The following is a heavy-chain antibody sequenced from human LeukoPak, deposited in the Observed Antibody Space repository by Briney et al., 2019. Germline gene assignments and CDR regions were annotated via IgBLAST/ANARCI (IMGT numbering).Heavy chain of an antibody. Sequence: SETLSLTCTVSDDSVTSGTFYWAWLRQPPGKGLEWIATVYYTGSTYYNPSLKSRITISIDTSKNQFSLTLRSVVAPDTAPYYCARHSGSGSLSRPFDPWGQGTLVTVSS. V-gene: IGHV4-39*01. J-gene: IGHJ5*02. CDR2: VYYTGST. CDR1: DDSVTSGTFY. D-gene: IGHD3-10*01. CDR3: ARHSGSGSLSRPFDP.